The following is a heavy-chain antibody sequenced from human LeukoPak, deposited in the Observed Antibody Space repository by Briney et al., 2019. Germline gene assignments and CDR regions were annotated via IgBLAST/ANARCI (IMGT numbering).Heavy chain of an antibody. J-gene: IGHJ6*03. CDR3: ARAQWRTYSYYYMDV. CDR1: GFTVSFNY. D-gene: IGHD6-19*01. Sequence: GGSLRLSCAASGFTVSFNYMTWVRQAPGKGLEWISVIYSGGSTYYADSVKGRFTISRDDSKNTLYLQMNSLRAEDTAIYYCARAQWRTYSYYYMDVWGKGTTVTVSS. V-gene: IGHV3-53*01. CDR2: IYSGGST.